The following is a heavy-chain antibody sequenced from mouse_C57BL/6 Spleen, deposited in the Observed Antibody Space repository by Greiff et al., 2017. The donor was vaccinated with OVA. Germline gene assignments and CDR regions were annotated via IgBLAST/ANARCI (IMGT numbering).Heavy chain of an antibody. CDR2: ISSGGDYI. CDR1: GFTFSSYA. Sequence: EVHLVESGEGLVKPGGSLKLSCAASGFTFSSYAMSWVRQTPEKRLEWVAYISSGGDYIYYADTVKGRFTISRDNARNTLYLQMSSLKSEDTAMYYCTREAISYGKMDYWGQGTSVTVSS. V-gene: IGHV5-9-1*02. J-gene: IGHJ4*01. D-gene: IGHD2-1*01. CDR3: TREAISYGKMDY.